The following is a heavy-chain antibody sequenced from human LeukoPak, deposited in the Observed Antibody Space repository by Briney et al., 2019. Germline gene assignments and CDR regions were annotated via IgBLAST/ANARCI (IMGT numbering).Heavy chain of an antibody. J-gene: IGHJ5*02. CDR3: AKGPGARGCFNWFDP. CDR1: GFSFSSYE. CDR2: ITSSGSTI. V-gene: IGHV3-48*03. Sequence: GGSLRLSCAASGFSFSSYEMNWVRQAPGKGLEWVSYITSSGSTIYYGDSVKGRFTISRDNAKNSLYLQMNSLRAEDTAVYYCAKGPGARGCFNWFDPWGQGTLVTVSS. D-gene: IGHD6-19*01.